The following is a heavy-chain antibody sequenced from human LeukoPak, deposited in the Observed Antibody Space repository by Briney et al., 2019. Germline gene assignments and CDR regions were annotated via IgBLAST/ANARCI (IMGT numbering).Heavy chain of an antibody. CDR2: IKTDGSVT. CDR3: ARGISMDV. Sequence: GGSLRLSYAASASTFSNHCIHLVRHAPRKGLVWVSRIKTDGSVTNYADSVEGRFTISRDTAKNTVYLQMNSLRVEETDIYYCARGISMDVWGQGTTVTVSS. CDR1: ASTFSNHC. J-gene: IGHJ6*02. V-gene: IGHV3-74*01.